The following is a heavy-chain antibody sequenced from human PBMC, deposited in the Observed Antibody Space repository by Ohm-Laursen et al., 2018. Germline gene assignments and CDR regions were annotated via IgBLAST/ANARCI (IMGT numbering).Heavy chain of an antibody. J-gene: IGHJ5*02. V-gene: IGHV4-4*07. Sequence: SDTLSLTCTVSGGSISSYYWSWIRQPPGKGLEWIGRIYTSGSTNYNPSLKSRVTMSVDTSKNQFSLKLSSVTAADTAVYYCARTRQRSNWFDPWGQGTLVTVSS. CDR1: GGSISSYY. CDR3: ARTRQRSNWFDP. CDR2: IYTSGST.